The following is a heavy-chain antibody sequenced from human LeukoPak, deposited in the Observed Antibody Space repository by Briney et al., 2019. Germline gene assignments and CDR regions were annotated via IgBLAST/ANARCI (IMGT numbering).Heavy chain of an antibody. CDR2: IYSGGST. CDR3: AGVSTMIVVDAFDI. J-gene: IGHJ3*02. D-gene: IGHD3-22*01. CDR1: GLTVSSNY. Sequence: GGSLRLSCAASGLTVSSNYMSWVRQAPGKGLEWVSVIYSGGSTYYADSVKGRFTISRDNSKNTLYLQMNSLRAEDTAVYYCAGVSTMIVVDAFDIWGQGTMVTVSS. V-gene: IGHV3-53*01.